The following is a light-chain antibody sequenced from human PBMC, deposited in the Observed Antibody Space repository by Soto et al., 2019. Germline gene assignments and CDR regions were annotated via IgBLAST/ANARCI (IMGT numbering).Light chain of an antibody. J-gene: IGLJ1*01. V-gene: IGLV2-14*01. CDR2: EVS. CDR3: CSYTNTNTLV. CDR1: SSDVGGYNY. Sequence: QSALTQPASVSGSPGQSITISCTGTSSDVGGYNYVSWYQQHPGKAPKVMIYEVSNRPSGVSNRFSGSKSGNTASLTISGLQAEVEADYYCCSYTNTNTLVFGTGTKLTVL.